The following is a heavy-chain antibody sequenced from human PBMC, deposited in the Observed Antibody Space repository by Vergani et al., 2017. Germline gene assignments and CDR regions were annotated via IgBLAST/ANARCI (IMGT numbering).Heavy chain of an antibody. CDR1: GYTFTSYY. V-gene: IGHV1-46*01. J-gene: IGHJ5*02. Sequence: QVQLVQSGAEVKKPGASVKVSCQASGYTFTSYYIHWVRQAPGQGLEWMGIINPSGGSTNYAQKFQGRVTMTRDTSTSTVLMELSSLRSEDTAVYYCARGCGSTSCYKRGEDWFDPWGQGTLVTVSS. D-gene: IGHD2-2*02. CDR2: INPSGGST. CDR3: ARGCGSTSCYKRGEDWFDP.